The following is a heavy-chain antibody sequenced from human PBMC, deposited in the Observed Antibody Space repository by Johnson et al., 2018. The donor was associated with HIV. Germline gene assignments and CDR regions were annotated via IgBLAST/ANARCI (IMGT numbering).Heavy chain of an antibody. CDR1: GFTFDDYG. V-gene: IGHV3-20*04. J-gene: IGHJ3*02. D-gene: IGHD4-17*01. Sequence: MQLVELGGGVVQPGGSLRLSCAASGFTFDDYGMSWVRQAPGKGLEWVSGINWNGGSTGYADSVKGRFTISKDNSKNTLYLQMNSLRAEDTAVYYCALTDYGDYPQRVPDAFDIWGQGTMVTVSS. CDR3: ALTDYGDYPQRVPDAFDI. CDR2: INWNGGST.